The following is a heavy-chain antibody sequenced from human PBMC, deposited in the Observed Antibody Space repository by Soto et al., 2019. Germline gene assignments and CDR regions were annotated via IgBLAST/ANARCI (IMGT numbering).Heavy chain of an antibody. CDR2: IYSGGST. Sequence: EVQRVESGGGLVQPGGSLRLSCAASGFTVSSNYMSWVRQAPGKGLEWVSVIYSGGSTYYADSVKGRFTISRHNSKNTLYLQMNSLRAEDTAVYYCARASYNWNDGGVLGVWGKGTTVTVSS. V-gene: IGHV3-53*04. CDR1: GFTVSSNY. CDR3: ARASYNWNDGGVLGV. J-gene: IGHJ6*04. D-gene: IGHD1-20*01.